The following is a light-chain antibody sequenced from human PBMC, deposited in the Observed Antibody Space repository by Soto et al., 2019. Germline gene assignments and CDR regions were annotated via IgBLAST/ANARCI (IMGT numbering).Light chain of an antibody. CDR1: SSDVGSNY. Sequence: QSVLTQPLSVSAAPGQTVTISCSGSSSDVGSNYVCWYQQFSGSAPKLLIYETNKRSSGIPDRFSGSKSGASATLAITGLQTGDEADYYCGTWDSSLSADVFGTGTKVTVL. V-gene: IGLV1-51*02. CDR2: ETN. J-gene: IGLJ1*01. CDR3: GTWDSSLSADV.